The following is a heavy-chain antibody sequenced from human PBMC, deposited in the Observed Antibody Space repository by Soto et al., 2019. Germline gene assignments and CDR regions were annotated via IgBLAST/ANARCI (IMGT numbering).Heavy chain of an antibody. D-gene: IGHD6-6*01. V-gene: IGHV1-2*04. CDR1: GYTFTGYY. CDR2: INPNSGGT. CDR3: ARSAVDSSSRMSYGRDV. Sequence: QVQLVPSGAEVKKPGASVTVSCTSSGYTFTGYYLHWVRQAPGQGLEWMGWINPNSGGTNYAQKFQGWVTMTRDTSISTAYMELSSLRSDDTAVYYCARSAVDSSSRMSYGRDVWGQGTTVTASS. J-gene: IGHJ6*02.